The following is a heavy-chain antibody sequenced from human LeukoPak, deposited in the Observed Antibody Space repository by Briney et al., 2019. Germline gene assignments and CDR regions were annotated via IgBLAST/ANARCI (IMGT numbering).Heavy chain of an antibody. CDR3: ATFDYGDYYFDY. D-gene: IGHD4-17*01. CDR1: GYTLTELS. CDR2: FDPEDGET. J-gene: IGHJ4*02. Sequence: ASVKVSCKVSGYTLTELSMHWVRQAPGKGLEWMGGFDPEDGETSYAQKFQGRVTMTEDTSTDTAYMELSSLRSEDTAVYYCATFDYGDYYFDYWGQGTLVTVSS. V-gene: IGHV1-24*01.